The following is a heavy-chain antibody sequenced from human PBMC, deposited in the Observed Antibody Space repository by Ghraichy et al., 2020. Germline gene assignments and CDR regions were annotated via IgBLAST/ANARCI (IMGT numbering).Heavy chain of an antibody. J-gene: IGHJ6*02. CDR2: IVPIFGTP. V-gene: IGHV1-69*13. Sequence: SVKVSCKASGGTFSSHDITWVRQASGQGLEWLGGIVPIFGTPNYAQKFQDRVTITADESTSTVYMELTSLRSEDTAVYYCARDARFGDLSPPGAYYYYGMDVWGQGTTVTVSS. CDR1: GGTFSSHD. CDR3: ARDARFGDLSPPGAYYYYGMDV. D-gene: IGHD3-10*01.